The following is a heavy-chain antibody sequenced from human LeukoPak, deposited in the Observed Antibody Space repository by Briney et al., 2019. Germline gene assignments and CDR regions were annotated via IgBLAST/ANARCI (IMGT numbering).Heavy chain of an antibody. CDR2: IWYDGSNK. D-gene: IGHD5-24*01. V-gene: IGHV3-33*01. J-gene: IGHJ6*02. Sequence: GGSLRLSCAASGFTFSSYGMHWVRQAPGKGLEGVAVIWYDGSNKYYADSVKGRFTISRDNSKNTLYLQMNSLRAEDTAVYYCARDGPMDGYKLYYYYYGMDVWGQGTTVTVSS. CDR3: ARDGPMDGYKLYYYYYGMDV. CDR1: GFTFSSYG.